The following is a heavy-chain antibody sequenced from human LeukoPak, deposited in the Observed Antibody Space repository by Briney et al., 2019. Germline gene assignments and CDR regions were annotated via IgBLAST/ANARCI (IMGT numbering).Heavy chain of an antibody. J-gene: IGHJ4*02. V-gene: IGHV3-30*04. D-gene: IGHD3-3*01. CDR3: ARSSFFGVVPFDY. CDR1: GFSFSTYT. CDR2: ISYDGFTK. Sequence: GRSLRLSCVASGFSFSTYTMNWVRQAPGKGLEWVTLISYDGFTKYSADSVKGRFTISRDDSKNTVYLHMSSLRPDDTAVYYCARSSFFGVVPFDYWGQGTLVTVSS.